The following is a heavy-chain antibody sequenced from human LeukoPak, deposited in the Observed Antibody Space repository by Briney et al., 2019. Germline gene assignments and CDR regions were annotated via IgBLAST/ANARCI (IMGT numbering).Heavy chain of an antibody. V-gene: IGHV1-69*13. J-gene: IGHJ6*02. Sequence: GASVKVSCKASGGTFSSYAISWVRQAPGQGLEWMGGIIPIFGTADYAQKFQGRVTITADESTSTAYMELSSLRSEDTAVYYCARDILAYCGGDCYPIYYYYGMDVWGQGTTVTVSS. D-gene: IGHD2-21*02. CDR2: IIPIFGTA. CDR1: GGTFSSYA. CDR3: ARDILAYCGGDCYPIYYYYGMDV.